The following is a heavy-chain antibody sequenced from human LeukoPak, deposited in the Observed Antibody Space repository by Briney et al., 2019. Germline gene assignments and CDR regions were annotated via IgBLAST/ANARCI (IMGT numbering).Heavy chain of an antibody. CDR3: ARVVDCSSTSCNTLYYYYGMDV. CDR2: IYYSRST. D-gene: IGHD2-2*01. V-gene: IGHV4-31*03. Sequence: PSETLSLTCTVSGGSISSGGYYWSWIRQHPGKGLEWIGYIYYSRSTYYNPSLKSRVTISVDTSKNQFSLKLSSVTAADTAVYYCARVVDCSSTSCNTLYYYYGMDVWGQGTTVTVSS. J-gene: IGHJ6*02. CDR1: GGSISSGGYY.